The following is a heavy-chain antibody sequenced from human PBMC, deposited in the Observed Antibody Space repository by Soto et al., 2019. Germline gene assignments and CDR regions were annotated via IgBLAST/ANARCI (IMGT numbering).Heavy chain of an antibody. J-gene: IGHJ5*02. D-gene: IGHD3-16*01. CDR1: GYSFTNND. CDR2: MNPGSGDT. V-gene: IGHV1-8*01. CDR3: ARMETFGSLNWFDP. Sequence: ASVKVSCKASGYSFTNNDVSWVRQATGQGLEWMGWMNPGSGDTGYAQKFQGRVTMTRDISIATDYMELSSLRSDVTAIYYCARMETFGSLNWFDPWGQGTRVTVSS.